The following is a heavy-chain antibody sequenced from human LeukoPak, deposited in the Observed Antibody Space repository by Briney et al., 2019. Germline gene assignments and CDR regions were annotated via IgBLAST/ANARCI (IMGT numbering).Heavy chain of an antibody. CDR1: GFTFSSYS. J-gene: IGHJ3*02. CDR2: ISSSSSYI. V-gene: IGHV3-21*01. Sequence: GGPLRLSCAASGFTFSSYSMNWVRQAPGKGLEWVSSISSSSSYIYYADSVRGRFTISRDNAKNSLYLQMNSLRAEDTAVYYCARDLAGGDDAFDIWGQGTIVTVSS. D-gene: IGHD3-10*01. CDR3: ARDLAGGDDAFDI.